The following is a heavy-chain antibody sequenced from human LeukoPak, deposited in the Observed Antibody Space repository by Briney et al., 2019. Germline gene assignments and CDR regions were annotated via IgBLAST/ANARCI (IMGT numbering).Heavy chain of an antibody. CDR1: GGSFSGYY. Sequence: PSETLSLTCAVYGGSFSGYYWSWIRQPPGKGLEWIGEINHSGSTNFNPSLKSRVTISVDTSKNQFSLKLSSVTAADTAVYYCARVRGFYWFDPWGQGTLVTVSS. CDR2: INHSGST. CDR3: ARVRGFYWFDP. V-gene: IGHV4-34*01. D-gene: IGHD3-22*01. J-gene: IGHJ5*02.